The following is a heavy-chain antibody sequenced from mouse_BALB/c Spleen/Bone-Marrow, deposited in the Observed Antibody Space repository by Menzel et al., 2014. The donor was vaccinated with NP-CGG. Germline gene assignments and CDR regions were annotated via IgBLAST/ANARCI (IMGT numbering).Heavy chain of an antibody. CDR1: GFSLTSYG. CDR2: IWAGGST. V-gene: IGHV2-9*02. J-gene: IGHJ4*01. D-gene: IGHD2-1*01. CDR3: ARARSGNYYAMDY. Sequence: QVQLQQSGPGLVAPSQSLSIPCTVSGFSLTSYGLHWVRQPPGKGLEWLGVIWAGGSTNYNSALMSRLSISKDNSKSQVFLKMNSLQTDDTAMYYCARARSGNYYAMDYWGQGTSVTVSS.